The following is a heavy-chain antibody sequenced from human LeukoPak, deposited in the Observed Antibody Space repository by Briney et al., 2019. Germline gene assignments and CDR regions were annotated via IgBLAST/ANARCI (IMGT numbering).Heavy chain of an antibody. D-gene: IGHD2-2*01. CDR3: ARVVTPRYCSTTSCYWKGWFDP. Sequence: GSSVKVSYKASGGTLSRYAISWVRQAPGQGLEWMGGIIPIFGTTNYAQKFQGRVTITADESTSTAYMELSSLRSDDTAVYNCARVVTPRYCSTTSCYWKGWFDPWGQGTLVTVSS. CDR2: IIPIFGTT. CDR1: GGTLSRYA. V-gene: IGHV1-69*01. J-gene: IGHJ5*02.